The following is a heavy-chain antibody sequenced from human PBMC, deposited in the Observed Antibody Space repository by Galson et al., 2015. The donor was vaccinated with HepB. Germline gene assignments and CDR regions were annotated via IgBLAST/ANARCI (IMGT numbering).Heavy chain of an antibody. CDR2: IDPSDSYT. D-gene: IGHD3-22*01. J-gene: IGHJ4*02. CDR1: GYSFTSYW. Sequence: QSGAEVKKPGESLKISCKGSGYSFTSYWIGWVRQMPGKGLEWMGRIDPSDSYTNYSPSFQGHVTISADKSISTAYLQWSSLKASDTAMYYCARHSGPCSFYYDSSGYYFYYWGQGTLVTVSS. CDR3: ARHSGPCSFYYDSSGYYFYY. V-gene: IGHV5-10-1*01.